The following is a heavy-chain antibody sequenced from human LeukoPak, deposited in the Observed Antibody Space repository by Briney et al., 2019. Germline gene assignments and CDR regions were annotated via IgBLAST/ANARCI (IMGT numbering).Heavy chain of an antibody. CDR3: AKIGIAVADFDY. Sequence: GGSLRLSCAASGFTFSSYWMNWARQAPGKGLEWVSAISGSGGSTYYADSVKGRFTISRDNSKNTLYLQMSSLRAEDTAVYYCAKIGIAVADFDYWGQGTLVTVSS. J-gene: IGHJ4*02. CDR2: ISGSGGST. D-gene: IGHD6-19*01. V-gene: IGHV3-23*01. CDR1: GFTFSSYW.